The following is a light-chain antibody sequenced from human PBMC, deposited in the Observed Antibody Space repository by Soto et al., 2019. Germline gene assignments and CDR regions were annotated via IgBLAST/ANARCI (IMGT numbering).Light chain of an antibody. CDR1: QSVSSN. CDR3: QQHNNWPWT. Sequence: EIVMTQSPATLSVSPGERATLSCRASQSVSSNLAWYQQTPGQAPRLLIYVTSTRATGIPARFSGSGSGTEFTLTISSLQSEDFALYYCQQHNNWPWTFGQGTKVDI. J-gene: IGKJ1*01. V-gene: IGKV3D-15*01. CDR2: VTS.